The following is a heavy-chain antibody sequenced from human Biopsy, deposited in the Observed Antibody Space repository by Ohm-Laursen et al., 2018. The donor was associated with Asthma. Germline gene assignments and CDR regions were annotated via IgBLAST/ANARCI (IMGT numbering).Heavy chain of an antibody. CDR1: GYTFNSVA. D-gene: IGHD5-12*01. J-gene: IGHJ4*01. CDR2: INTKSGTP. Sequence: AASVKVSCKSSGYTFNSVAVMWVRQAPGQGLEWMGWINTKSGTPTYAQGFSGRFVFSLDPSVTTAYLQIDSLRSEDTGVYYCTRAGSTFVADYWGQGTLVTVSS. V-gene: IGHV7-4-1*01. CDR3: TRAGSTFVADY.